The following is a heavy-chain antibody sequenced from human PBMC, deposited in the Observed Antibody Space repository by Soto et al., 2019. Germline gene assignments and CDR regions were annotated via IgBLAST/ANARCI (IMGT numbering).Heavy chain of an antibody. V-gene: IGHV3-33*01. Sequence: GGSRRLPFASSCFSFSSYAMHWFRQAPGKGREWVAVIWYDGSNKYYADSVKGRFTISRDKSKNTLYLQMNSLRAEDTAVYYCARGGDSSGSSTPDYWGQGNLVTVSS. J-gene: IGHJ4*02. D-gene: IGHD6-19*01. CDR2: IWYDGSNK. CDR3: ARGGDSSGSSTPDY. CDR1: CFSFSSYA.